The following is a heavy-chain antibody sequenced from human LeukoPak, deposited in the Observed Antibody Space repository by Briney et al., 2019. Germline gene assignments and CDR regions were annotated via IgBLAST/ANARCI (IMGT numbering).Heavy chain of an antibody. Sequence: PSETLSLTCTVSGGSISSYFWSWIRQPPGKGLEWIGYIYDSGSTNYNPSLKSRVTMSIDTSKNQFSLQLTSVTAADTAVYYCARGGSPRFAPWGQGTLVTVSS. CDR1: GGSISSYF. J-gene: IGHJ5*02. CDR3: ARGGSPRFAP. D-gene: IGHD5-12*01. CDR2: IYDSGST. V-gene: IGHV4-59*01.